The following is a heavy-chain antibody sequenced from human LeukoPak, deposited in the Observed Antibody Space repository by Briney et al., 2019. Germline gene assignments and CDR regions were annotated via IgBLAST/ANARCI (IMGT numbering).Heavy chain of an antibody. CDR1: GFTFDDYA. V-gene: IGHV3-43*02. D-gene: IGHD2-21*01. J-gene: IGHJ4*02. CDR3: AKDGFLWAFDY. CDR2: ISGDGGST. Sequence: GGSLRLSCAASGFTFDDYAMHWVRQAPGKGLEWVSLISGDGGSTYYADSVKGRFTISRDNSKNTLCLQMNSLRAEDTAVYCCAKDGFLWAFDYWGQGTLVTVSS.